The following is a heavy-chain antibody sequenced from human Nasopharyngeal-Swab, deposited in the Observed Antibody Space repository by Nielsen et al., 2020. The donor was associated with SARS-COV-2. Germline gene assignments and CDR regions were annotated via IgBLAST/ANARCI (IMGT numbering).Heavy chain of an antibody. J-gene: IGHJ4*02. CDR2: ISGSGGST. CDR1: GFTFSSYA. V-gene: IGHV3-23*01. CDR3: AKGPVVLWPNPAYYFDY. Sequence: GGSLRLSCAASGFTFSSYAMSWVRQAPGKGLEWVSAISGSGGSTYYADSVKGRFTISRDNSKNTLYLQMNSLRAEDTAVYYCAKGPVVLWPNPAYYFDYWGQGTLVTVSS. D-gene: IGHD4/OR15-4a*01.